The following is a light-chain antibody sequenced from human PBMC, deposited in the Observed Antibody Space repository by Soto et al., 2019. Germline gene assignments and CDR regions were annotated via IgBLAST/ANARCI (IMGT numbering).Light chain of an antibody. J-gene: IGKJ2*01. V-gene: IGKV3-11*01. CDR1: QSVSNY. Sequence: EIVLTQSPATLSLSPGERATLSCRAGQSVSNYLAWYQQKPGQAPRLLIYDGSNRATGIPARFSGSGSGTDFTLTISSLEPEDFAVYYCQQHNNWPRTFGQGTKLEIK. CDR2: DGS. CDR3: QQHNNWPRT.